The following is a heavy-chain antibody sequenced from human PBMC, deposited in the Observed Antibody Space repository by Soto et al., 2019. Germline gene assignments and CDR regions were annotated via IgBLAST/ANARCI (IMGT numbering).Heavy chain of an antibody. D-gene: IGHD5-18*01. Sequence: PGGSLRLSCAASGFTFSNAWMSWVRQAPGKGLEWVGFIRSKAYGGTTEYAASVKGRFTISRDDSKSIAYLQMNSLKTEDTAVYYCTRDGVGYSYGYAPGYWGQGTLVTVSS. J-gene: IGHJ4*02. CDR1: GFTFSNAW. CDR2: IRSKAYGGTT. CDR3: TRDGVGYSYGYAPGY. V-gene: IGHV3-49*04.